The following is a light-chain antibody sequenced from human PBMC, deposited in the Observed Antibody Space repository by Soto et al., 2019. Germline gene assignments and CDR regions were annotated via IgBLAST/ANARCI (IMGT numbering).Light chain of an antibody. V-gene: IGKV3-15*01. CDR3: QQYNNWPRA. CDR1: QSVSSN. J-gene: IGKJ1*01. CDR2: GAS. Sequence: EIVMTQSPATLSVSPGERATLSCRASQSVSSNLAWYQQNPGQAPRLLIYGASPRAAGIPARFSGSGSGTKFSLTISSLQAEDFAVYYCQQYNNWPRAFGQGAKVEIK.